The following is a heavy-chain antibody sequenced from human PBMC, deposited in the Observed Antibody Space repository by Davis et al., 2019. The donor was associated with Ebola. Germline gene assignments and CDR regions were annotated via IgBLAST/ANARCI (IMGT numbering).Heavy chain of an antibody. CDR2: INHSGST. J-gene: IGHJ4*02. CDR3: ASRPVLLNFDY. V-gene: IGHV4-39*07. Sequence: MPSETLSLICNVSGGSVTSNNYYWSWIRQPPGKGLEWIGEINHSGSTNYNPSLKSRVTISVDTSKNQFSLKLSSVTAADTAVYYCASRPVLLNFDYWGQGTLVTVSS. CDR1: GGSVTSNNYY. D-gene: IGHD3-16*01.